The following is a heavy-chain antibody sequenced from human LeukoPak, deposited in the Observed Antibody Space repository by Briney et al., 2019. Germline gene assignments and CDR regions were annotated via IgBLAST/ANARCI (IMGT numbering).Heavy chain of an antibody. D-gene: IGHD1-26*01. V-gene: IGHV3-21*01. Sequence: GGSVRLSCAASGFTFSSYGMHWVRQAPGKGLEWVSSMSSSSGFIYYGDSVKGRFTVSRDNAKRSLYLQMNSLRADDTAVYYCAREFDGSASGAGYWGQGTLVTVSS. J-gene: IGHJ4*02. CDR2: MSSSSGFI. CDR1: GFTFSSYG. CDR3: AREFDGSASGAGY.